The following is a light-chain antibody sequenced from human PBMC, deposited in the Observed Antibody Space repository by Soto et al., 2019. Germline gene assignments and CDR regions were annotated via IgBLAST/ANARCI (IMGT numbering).Light chain of an antibody. CDR2: EVT. CDR3: SSYTSASRYV. J-gene: IGLJ1*01. CDR1: SSDVGKYHR. V-gene: IGLV2-18*02. Sequence: QSVLTQPPSVSGSPGQSVTISCTGTSSDVGKYHRVSWYQQPPGTAPRLIMYEVTNRPSGVPARFSGSKSGNTASLTISGLQAEDEADYFCSSYTSASRYVFGAGTKVTVL.